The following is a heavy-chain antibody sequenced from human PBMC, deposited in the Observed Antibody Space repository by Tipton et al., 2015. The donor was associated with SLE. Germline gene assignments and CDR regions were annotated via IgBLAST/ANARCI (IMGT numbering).Heavy chain of an antibody. CDR3: ARDSVLRFLEWPSGAFMDV. CDR1: GFTFSSYS. CDR2: ISSSSSYI. J-gene: IGHJ6*02. Sequence: SLRLSCAASGFTFSSYSMNWVRQAPGKGLEWVSSISSSSSYIYYADSVKGRFTISRDNAKNSLYLQMNSLRAEDTAVYYCARDSVLRFLEWPSGAFMDVWGQGTTVTVSS. D-gene: IGHD3-3*01. V-gene: IGHV3-21*01.